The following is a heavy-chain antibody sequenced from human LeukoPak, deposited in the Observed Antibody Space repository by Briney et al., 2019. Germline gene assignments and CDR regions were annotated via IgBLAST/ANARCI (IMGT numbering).Heavy chain of an antibody. D-gene: IGHD2-15*01. CDR2: IYYSGST. V-gene: IGHV4-59*01. Sequence: PSETLSLTCTVSGGSISSYHWSWIRQPPGKGLEWIGYIYYSGSTNCKPSLKSRVTISVDTSKNQFSLKLSSVTAADTAVYYCARVGSELGFCSGDSCYSPAFDIWGQGTLVTVSS. J-gene: IGHJ4*02. CDR1: GGSISSYH. CDR3: ARVGSELGFCSGDSCYSPAFDI.